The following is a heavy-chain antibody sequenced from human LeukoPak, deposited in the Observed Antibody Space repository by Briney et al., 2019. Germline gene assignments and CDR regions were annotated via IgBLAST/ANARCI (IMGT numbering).Heavy chain of an antibody. J-gene: IGHJ5*02. D-gene: IGHD3-10*01. Sequence: GGSLRLSCAASGFTFTTFAMTWVRQAPGKGLEWVSSITSSGGTTYYADSVKGRFTISRDNAKNSLYLQMNSLRAEDTAVYYCAAYYYGSINGWFDPWGQGTLVTVSS. CDR2: ITSSGGTT. V-gene: IGHV3-23*01. CDR3: AAYYYGSINGWFDP. CDR1: GFTFTTFA.